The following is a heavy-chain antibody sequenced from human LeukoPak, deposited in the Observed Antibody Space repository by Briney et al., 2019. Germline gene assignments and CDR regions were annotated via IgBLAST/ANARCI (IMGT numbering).Heavy chain of an antibody. D-gene: IGHD3-3*01. CDR3: ARYDFNKFFDY. J-gene: IGHJ4*02. Sequence: PSETLSLTCTVSGGSISNYYWSWIRQPPGKGLEWIGYIYYSGTTNYNPSLKSGVTMSVDTSKNQFSLKLSSVTAADTAVYYCARYDFNKFFDYWGQGTLVTVSS. CDR1: GGSISNYY. V-gene: IGHV4-59*01. CDR2: IYYSGTT.